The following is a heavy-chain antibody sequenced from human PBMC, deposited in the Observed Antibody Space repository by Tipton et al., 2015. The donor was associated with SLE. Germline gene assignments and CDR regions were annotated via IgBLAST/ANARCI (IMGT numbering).Heavy chain of an antibody. V-gene: IGHV1-69*01. CDR1: GGTFSSYA. J-gene: IGHJ1*01. CDR2: IIPILGIV. Sequence: QVQLVQSGAEVKKPGSSVKVSCKASGGTFSSYAISWVRQAPGQGLEWMGGIIPILGIVNYAQKFQGRVTITTDESTSTAYMELSNLRSEDTAVYYCAGAQSGLRYFQYWGQGTLVTVSS. D-gene: IGHD4/OR15-4a*01. CDR3: AGAQSGLRYFQY.